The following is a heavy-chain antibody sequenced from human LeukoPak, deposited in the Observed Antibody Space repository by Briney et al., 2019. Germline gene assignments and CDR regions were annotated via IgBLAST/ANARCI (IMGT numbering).Heavy chain of an antibody. J-gene: IGHJ4*02. CDR3: AGGWYYFDY. Sequence: PSETLSPTCTVSGGSISSSSYYWGWIRQPPGKGLEWIGSIYYSGSTYYNPSLKSRVTISVDTSKNQFSLKLSSVTAADTAVCYCAGGWYYFDYWGQGTLVTVSS. D-gene: IGHD6-19*01. CDR1: GGSISSSSYY. V-gene: IGHV4-39*01. CDR2: IYYSGST.